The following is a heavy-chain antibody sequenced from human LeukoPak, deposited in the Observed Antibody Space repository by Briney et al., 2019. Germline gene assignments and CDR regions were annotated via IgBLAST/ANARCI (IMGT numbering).Heavy chain of an antibody. J-gene: IGHJ4*02. CDR2: ISSSSKYI. CDR1: EFTFSSYN. CDR3: AREPFWSGYSNLHFDY. D-gene: IGHD3-3*01. V-gene: IGHV3-21*01. Sequence: GGSLRLSCAASEFTFSSYNMNWVRQAPGEGLEWVSSISSSSKYIFYADSVKGRFTITRDNDKNSLYLQMNSLRAEDTAVYYCAREPFWSGYSNLHFDYWGQGTLVTVSS.